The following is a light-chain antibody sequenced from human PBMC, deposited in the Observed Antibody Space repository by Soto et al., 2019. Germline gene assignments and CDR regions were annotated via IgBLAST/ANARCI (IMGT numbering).Light chain of an antibody. CDR1: KLGYKY. V-gene: IGLV3-1*01. J-gene: IGLJ2*01. CDR3: QAWDSSTQV. Sequence: SYELTQPPSVSVSPGQTASITCSGDKLGYKYACWYQQKPGQSPVLVIYQDSKRPSGIPERFSGSNSGNTATLTISGTQAMDEADYYCQAWDSSTQVFGGGTKVTVL. CDR2: QDS.